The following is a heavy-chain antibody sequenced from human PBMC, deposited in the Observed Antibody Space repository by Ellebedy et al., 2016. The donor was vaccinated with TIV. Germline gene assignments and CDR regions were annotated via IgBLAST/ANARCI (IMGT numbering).Heavy chain of an antibody. V-gene: IGHV3-11*01. Sequence: GESLKISCVASGFTFSGYYMHWIRQVPGKGLEWVAYITSTGGTILYADPVKGRFSVSRDNANNSLYLQMRSLRADYTDLYYCATGRSSFDYFDYWGQGTLVTVSS. CDR1: GFTFSGYY. D-gene: IGHD6-6*01. CDR2: ITSTGGTI. J-gene: IGHJ4*02. CDR3: ATGRSSFDYFDY.